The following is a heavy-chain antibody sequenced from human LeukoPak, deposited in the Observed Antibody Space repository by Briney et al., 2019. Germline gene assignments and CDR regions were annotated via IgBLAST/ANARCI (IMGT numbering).Heavy chain of an antibody. Sequence: SQTLSLTCAISGDSVSYNSAAGNWIRQSPSRGLEWLGRTYYRSKSYNDYAVSVKSRITINPDTSKNQFSLQLNSVTPEDTAVYYCAREKTYYYDSSGSYYFDYWGQGTLVAVSS. CDR3: AREKTYYYDSSGSYYFDY. V-gene: IGHV6-1*01. CDR1: GDSVSYNSAA. CDR2: TYYRSKSYN. J-gene: IGHJ4*02. D-gene: IGHD3-22*01.